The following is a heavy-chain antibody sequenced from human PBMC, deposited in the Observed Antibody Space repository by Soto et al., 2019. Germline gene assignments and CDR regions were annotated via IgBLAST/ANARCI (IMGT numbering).Heavy chain of an antibody. CDR3: ARARYCTSASCTGYFQH. Sequence: SETLSLTCAVYGGSFSGYYWSWIRQPPGKGLEWIGEINHSGSTNYNPSLKSRVTMSVDTSRNQFSLKLSSVTAADTAVYYCARARYCTSASCTGYFQHWGQGTLVTVYS. J-gene: IGHJ1*01. CDR2: INHSGST. CDR1: GGSFSGYY. V-gene: IGHV4-34*01. D-gene: IGHD2-2*01.